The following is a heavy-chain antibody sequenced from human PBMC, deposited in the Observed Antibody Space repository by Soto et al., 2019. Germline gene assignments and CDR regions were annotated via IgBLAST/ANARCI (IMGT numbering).Heavy chain of an antibody. D-gene: IGHD6-19*01. CDR1: GYTFTSYG. CDR2: INPSGGST. Sequence: ASVKVSCKASGYTFTSYGISWVRQAPGQGLEWMGIINPSGGSTSYAQKFQGRVTMTRDTSTSTVYMELSSLRSEDTAVYYCARAAGEWLVHWFDPWGQGTLVTVSS. V-gene: IGHV1-46*01. J-gene: IGHJ5*02. CDR3: ARAAGEWLVHWFDP.